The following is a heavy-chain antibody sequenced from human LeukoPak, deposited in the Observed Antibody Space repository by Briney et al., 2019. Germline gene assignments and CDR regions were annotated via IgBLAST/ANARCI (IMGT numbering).Heavy chain of an antibody. CDR3: ARHLNYYLDY. CDR1: GFTFSTYW. D-gene: IGHD3-10*01. CDR2: ISSDGSIT. V-gene: IGHV3-74*01. J-gene: IGHJ4*02. Sequence: HLGGSLILSCAASGFTFSTYWMHWVRQAPGKGLVWVSRISSDGSITGYADSVKGRFTISRDNAKNTLYLQMNSLRAEDTAVYYCARHLNYYLDYWGQGTLVTVSS.